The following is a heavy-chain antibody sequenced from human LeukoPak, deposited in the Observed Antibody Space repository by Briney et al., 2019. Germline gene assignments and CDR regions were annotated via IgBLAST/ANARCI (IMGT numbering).Heavy chain of an antibody. Sequence: SETLSLTCTVSGGSISSYYWSWIRHPPGKGLEWIGYIYYSGSTNYNPSLKSRVTISVDTSKNQFSLKLSSVTAADTAVYYCASSGKYCSGGSCYPYWGQGTLVTVSS. D-gene: IGHD2-15*01. CDR1: GGSISSYY. CDR2: IYYSGST. J-gene: IGHJ4*02. CDR3: ASSGKYCSGGSCYPY. V-gene: IGHV4-59*01.